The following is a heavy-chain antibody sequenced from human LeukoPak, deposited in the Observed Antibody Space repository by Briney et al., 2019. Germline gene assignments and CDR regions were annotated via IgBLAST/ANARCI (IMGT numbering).Heavy chain of an antibody. J-gene: IGHJ4*02. D-gene: IGHD3-22*01. Sequence: PSETLSLTCAVYGGSFSGYYWSWIRQPPGKGLEWIGEINHSGSTNYNPSLKSRVTISVDTSKNQFSLKLSSVTAADTAVYYCASLSMIVVPEHYFDYWGQGTLVTVSS. CDR2: INHSGST. CDR3: ASLSMIVVPEHYFDY. CDR1: GGSFSGYY. V-gene: IGHV4-34*01.